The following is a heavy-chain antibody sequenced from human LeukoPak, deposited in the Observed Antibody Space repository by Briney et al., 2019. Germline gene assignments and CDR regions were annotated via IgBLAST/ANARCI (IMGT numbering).Heavy chain of an antibody. V-gene: IGHV3-23*01. CDR1: GVTLSSYA. Sequence: GGSLRLSCAASGVTLSSYAMSWARQAPGKGLEWVSTLSGSGGSTYYADSVKGRFTISRDNAKSSLYLQMNDLRAEDTAVYYCVRHGDTDSCLANWGQGTLVTVSS. CDR2: LSGSGGST. D-gene: IGHD2-2*01. CDR3: VRHGDTDSCLAN. J-gene: IGHJ4*02.